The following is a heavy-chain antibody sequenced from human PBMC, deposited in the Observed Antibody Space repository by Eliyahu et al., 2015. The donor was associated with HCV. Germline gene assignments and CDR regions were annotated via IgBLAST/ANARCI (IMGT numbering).Heavy chain of an antibody. J-gene: IGHJ6*02. D-gene: IGHD6-6*01. CDR2: IGXYNXNT. V-gene: IGHV1-18*01. CDR3: ARDYWSSSSYYNGMDV. Sequence: QVQLVQSGAEVKKPGASVKVSCKASGYTFSNYGVSWVRQPPGQGLEWMGWIGXYNXNTKYAQKFQGRVTLTTDRSTRTAYMEVRSLRSDDTAVYYCARDYWSSSSYYNGMDVWGQGTTVTVS. CDR1: GYTFSNYG.